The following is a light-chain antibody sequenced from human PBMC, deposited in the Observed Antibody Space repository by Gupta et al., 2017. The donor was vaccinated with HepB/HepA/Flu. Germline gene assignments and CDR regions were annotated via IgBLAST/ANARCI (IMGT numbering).Light chain of an antibody. V-gene: IGLV3-21*04. J-gene: IGLJ2*01. CDR1: NIGTKG. CDR2: NDS. Sequence: SSVLTQPPSVSVAPGKTASITCGGNNIGTKGVHWYQQMPGQAPVMVIYNDSDRPSGIPERFSGSNSESTATLTISRVEAGDEAEYYCQVWDSSDDSAVFGGGTKLTVL. CDR3: QVWDSSDDSAV.